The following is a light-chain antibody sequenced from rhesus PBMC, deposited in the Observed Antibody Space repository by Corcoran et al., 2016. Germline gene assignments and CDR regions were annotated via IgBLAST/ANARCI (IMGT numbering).Light chain of an antibody. CDR2: GAS. V-gene: IGKV3-42*03. CDR1: QSVSSN. CDR3: QQYSNWPLT. J-gene: IGKJ4*01. Sequence: EIVMTQSPATPSLSPGERATLPCRASQSVSSNLAWYQQKPRQASSLLLYGASSRATGIPDRFSGSGAGTDFTLTISSLEPEDFAIYYCQQYSNWPLTFGGGTKVEIK.